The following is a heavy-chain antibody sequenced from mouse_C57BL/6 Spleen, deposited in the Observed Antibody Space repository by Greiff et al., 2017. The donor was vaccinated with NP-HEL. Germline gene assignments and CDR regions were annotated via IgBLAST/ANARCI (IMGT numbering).Heavy chain of an antibody. CDR2: IYPSDSET. Sequence: VQLQQSGAELVRPGSSVKLSCKASGYTFTSYWMDWVKQRPGQGLEWIGNIYPSDSETHYNQKFKDKATLTVDKSSSTAYMQLSSLTSEDSAVYYCAREGSTMVTSWYFDVWGTGTTVTVSS. J-gene: IGHJ1*03. V-gene: IGHV1-61*01. CDR3: AREGSTMVTSWYFDV. D-gene: IGHD2-2*01. CDR1: GYTFTSYW.